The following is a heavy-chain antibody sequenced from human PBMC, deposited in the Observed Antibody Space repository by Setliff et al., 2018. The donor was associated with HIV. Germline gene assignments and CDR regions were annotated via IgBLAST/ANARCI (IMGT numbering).Heavy chain of an antibody. CDR1: GGSFSSYA. Sequence: ASVKVSCKASGGSFSSYALHWVRQAPGQGLEWMGNILPIFNKVNYAQKFRGRVTITADKSTSTAYMELSSLTSDDAAVYFCARDNVDSDSRTYLHHWGQGTLVT. CDR2: ILPIFNKV. CDR3: ARDNVDSDSRTYLHH. J-gene: IGHJ5*02. V-gene: IGHV1-69*04. D-gene: IGHD3-22*01.